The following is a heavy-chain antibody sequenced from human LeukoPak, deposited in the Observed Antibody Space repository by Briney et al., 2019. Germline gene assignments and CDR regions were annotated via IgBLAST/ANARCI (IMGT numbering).Heavy chain of an antibody. CDR2: ISAYNGNT. CDR3: ARDGEYCTNGVCSQIDY. Sequence: GASVKVSCKASGYTFNSYGISWVRQAPGQGLEWMGWISAYNGNTNYAQKLQGRVTMTTDTSTSTAYMELRSRRSDYTAVYYCARDGEYCTNGVCSQIDYWGQGTLVTVSS. D-gene: IGHD2-8*01. CDR1: GYTFNSYG. J-gene: IGHJ4*02. V-gene: IGHV1-18*01.